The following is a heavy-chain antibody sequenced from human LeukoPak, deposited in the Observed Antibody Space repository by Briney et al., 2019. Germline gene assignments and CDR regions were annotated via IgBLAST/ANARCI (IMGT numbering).Heavy chain of an antibody. CDR3: ARERYCSSTSCYFWFDP. V-gene: IGHV1-69*06. D-gene: IGHD2-2*01. CDR1: GGTFSSYA. J-gene: IGHJ5*02. Sequence: SVKVSCKASGGTFSSYAISWVRQAPGQGLEWMGGIIPIFGTANYAQKFQGKVTITADKSTSTAYMELSSLRSEDTAVYYCARERYCSSTSCYFWFDPWGQGTLVTVSS. CDR2: IIPIFGTA.